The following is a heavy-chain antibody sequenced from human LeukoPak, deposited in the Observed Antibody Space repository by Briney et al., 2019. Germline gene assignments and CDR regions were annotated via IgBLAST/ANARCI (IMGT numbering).Heavy chain of an antibody. CDR3: AKWQQLVRYFDY. D-gene: IGHD6-13*01. V-gene: IGHV3-23*01. Sequence: GGSLRLFCAASGFTFSSYAMSWVRQAPGKGLEWVSAISGSGGSTYYADSVKGRFTISRDNSKNTLYLQMNSLRAEDTAVYYCAKWQQLVRYFDYWGQGTLVTVSS. J-gene: IGHJ4*02. CDR1: GFTFSSYA. CDR2: ISGSGGST.